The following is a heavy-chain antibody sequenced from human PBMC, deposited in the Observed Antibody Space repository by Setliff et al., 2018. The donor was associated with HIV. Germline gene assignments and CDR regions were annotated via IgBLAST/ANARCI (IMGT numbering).Heavy chain of an antibody. J-gene: IGHJ3*02. D-gene: IGHD3-16*02. CDR3: AREIVRVALDI. CDR2: MSYSGST. Sequence: SETLSLTCTVSGGSLGNSNYYWGWIRQPPGKGLEWIGSMSYSGSTYYNPSLKSRVTISVDTSKKQFSLKLSAVTAADTAVYYCAREIVRVALDIWGPGTAVTVSS. CDR1: GGSLGNSNYY. V-gene: IGHV4-39*02.